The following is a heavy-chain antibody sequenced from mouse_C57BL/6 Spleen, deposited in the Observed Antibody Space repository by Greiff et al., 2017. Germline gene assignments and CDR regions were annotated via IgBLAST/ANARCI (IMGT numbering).Heavy chain of an antibody. CDR2: IDPSDSYT. V-gene: IGHV1-69*01. D-gene: IGHD3-3*01. CDR1: GYTFTSYW. Sequence: QVQLQQPGAELVMPGASVKLSCKASGYTFTSYWMHWVKQRPGQGLEWIGEIDPSDSYTNYNQKFKGKSTLTVDKSSSTAYMKLSSLTSEDSAVYYCARGGTYSDYWGQGTTLTVSS. J-gene: IGHJ2*01. CDR3: ARGGTYSDY.